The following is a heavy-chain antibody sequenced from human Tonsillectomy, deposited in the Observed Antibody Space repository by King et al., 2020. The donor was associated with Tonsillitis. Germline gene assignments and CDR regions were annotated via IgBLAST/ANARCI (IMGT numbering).Heavy chain of an antibody. CDR2: IYHIGST. J-gene: IGHJ5*02. V-gene: IGHV4-38-2*02. Sequence: VQLQESGPRLVKPSETLSLSCTVSGYSIRSSYYWGWIRQPPGKGLEWIGSIYHIGSTYYNPSLKSRVTISVDTSKNQFSLRLSSVTAADTAVYYCARVIEVGGIPWFDPWGQGTLVPVSS. D-gene: IGHD6-19*01. CDR3: ARVIEVGGIPWFDP. CDR1: GYSIRSSYY.